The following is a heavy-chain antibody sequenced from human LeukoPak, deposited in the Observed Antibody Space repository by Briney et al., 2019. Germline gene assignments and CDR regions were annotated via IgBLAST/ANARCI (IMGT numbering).Heavy chain of an antibody. CDR3: ATPHPAAAKYYFDY. CDR2: FDPEDGET. V-gene: IGHV1-24*01. J-gene: IGHJ4*02. Sequence: ASVKVSCKVSGYTLTELSMHWVRQAPGKGLEWMGGFDPEDGETIYAQKFQGRVTMTEDTSTDTAYMELSSLRSEDTAVYYCATPHPAAAKYYFDYWGQGTLVTVSS. D-gene: IGHD6-13*01. CDR1: GYTLTELS.